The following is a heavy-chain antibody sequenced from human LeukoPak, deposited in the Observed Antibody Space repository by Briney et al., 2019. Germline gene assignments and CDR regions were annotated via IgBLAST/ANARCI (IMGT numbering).Heavy chain of an antibody. CDR1: GYTFTGYY. D-gene: IGHD1-7*01. CDR3: ARGAVTGTTVYLPTVGY. V-gene: IGHV1-2*02. Sequence: ASVKVSCKASGYTFTGYYMHWLRQAPGQGLEWMGWINPNSGGTNYAQKFQGRVTMTRDTSISTAYMELSRLRSDDTAVYYCARGAVTGTTVYLPTVGYWGQGTLVTVSS. J-gene: IGHJ4*02. CDR2: INPNSGGT.